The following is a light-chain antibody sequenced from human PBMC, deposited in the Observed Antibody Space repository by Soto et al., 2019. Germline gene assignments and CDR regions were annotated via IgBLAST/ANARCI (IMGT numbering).Light chain of an antibody. Sequence: QAVVTQPPSASGTPGQRVIISCSGSSSNIGSNIVNWYQHFPGTAPKLLIYSNSQRPSGVPDRFSGSKSGTSASLAIRGLQSEDEADYYCAAWDDSLNGYVFGTGTKLTVL. V-gene: IGLV1-44*01. CDR1: SSNIGSNI. CDR2: SNS. CDR3: AAWDDSLNGYV. J-gene: IGLJ1*01.